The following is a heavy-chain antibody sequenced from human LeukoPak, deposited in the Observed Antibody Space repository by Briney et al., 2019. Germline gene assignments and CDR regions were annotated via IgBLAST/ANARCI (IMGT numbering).Heavy chain of an antibody. J-gene: IGHJ3*01. Sequence: GGSLRLSCAASGFTFSDYFMSWIRQAPGKGLEWVSYISSGSYTKYADSVKGRFTISRDNAKNSLYLQMNSLRAEDTAVYYCASSMVRGGNDAFDVWGQGTMVTVSS. CDR2: ISSGSYT. CDR1: GFTFSDYF. V-gene: IGHV3-11*06. CDR3: ASSMVRGGNDAFDV. D-gene: IGHD3-10*01.